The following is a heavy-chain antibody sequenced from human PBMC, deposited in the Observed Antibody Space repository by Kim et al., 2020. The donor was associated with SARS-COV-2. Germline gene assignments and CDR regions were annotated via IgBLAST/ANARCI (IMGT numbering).Heavy chain of an antibody. V-gene: IGHV6-1*01. Sequence: DYAVSVKSRITSNPDTSKNQFSLQLNSGTPEDTAVYYCARLAAAGTWVDYWGPGTLVTVSS. J-gene: IGHJ4*02. D-gene: IGHD6-13*01. CDR3: ARLAAAGTWVDY.